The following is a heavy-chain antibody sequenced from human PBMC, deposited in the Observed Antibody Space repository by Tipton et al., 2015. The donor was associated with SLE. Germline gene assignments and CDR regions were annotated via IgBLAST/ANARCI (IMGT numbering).Heavy chain of an antibody. Sequence: TLSLTCTVSGGSISSYYWSWIRQPPGKGLEWIGYIYYSGSTNYNPSLKSRVTISVDTSKNQFSLKLSSVTAADTAVYYCARLLGTIDYWGQGTLVTVSS. CDR3: ARLLGTIDY. V-gene: IGHV4-59*08. CDR1: GGSISSYY. D-gene: IGHD7-27*01. CDR2: IYYSGST. J-gene: IGHJ4*02.